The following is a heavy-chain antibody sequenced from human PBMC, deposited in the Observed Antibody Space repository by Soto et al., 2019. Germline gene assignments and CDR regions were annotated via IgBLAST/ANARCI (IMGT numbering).Heavy chain of an antibody. Sequence: SVKVSCKASGGTFSSYPLSWVRQAPGQGLEWMGGIIPIFGIVNSAQKFQGRVSITADESTSTAFMELSSLTSEDTAVYYCARPRTTGTTKGYDYWGQGTLVTVSS. CDR2: IIPIFGIV. D-gene: IGHD1-1*01. V-gene: IGHV1-69*13. CDR1: GGTFSSYP. J-gene: IGHJ4*02. CDR3: ARPRTTGTTKGYDY.